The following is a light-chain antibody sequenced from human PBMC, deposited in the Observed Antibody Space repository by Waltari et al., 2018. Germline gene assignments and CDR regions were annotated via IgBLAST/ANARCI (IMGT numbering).Light chain of an antibody. CDR3: QQNYNPPLT. CDR2: AAS. Sequence: DIQMTHSPSSLSASVGDRVTITCRPSQSISSYLNWYQQKPGKAPKLLIYAASNWQRGVPSRFSGSGSGTDFTLTISSLQPEDVAAYFCQQNYNPPLTFGQGTKVEIK. CDR1: QSISSY. V-gene: IGKV1-39*01. J-gene: IGKJ1*01.